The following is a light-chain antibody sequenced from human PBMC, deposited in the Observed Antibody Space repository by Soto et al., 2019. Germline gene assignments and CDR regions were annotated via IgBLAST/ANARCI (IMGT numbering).Light chain of an antibody. Sequence: EGVLPQTPGTVSLSPGESATLSCRASQSISRSDLAWYQHRPGQSPRLLIYATSSRATGIPDRFTGGGAGTGFTLTISRLEPEDSAVYYCQQYGSSPTLGGGTKV. CDR3: QQYGSSPT. CDR1: QSISRSD. V-gene: IGKV3-20*01. J-gene: IGKJ4*01. CDR2: ATS.